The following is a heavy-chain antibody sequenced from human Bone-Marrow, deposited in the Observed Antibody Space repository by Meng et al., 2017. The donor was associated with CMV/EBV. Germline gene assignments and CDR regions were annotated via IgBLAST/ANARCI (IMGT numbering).Heavy chain of an antibody. J-gene: IGHJ6*02. D-gene: IGHD3-10*01. V-gene: IGHV3-7*01. CDR3: ARDYGSGSYGYYYGVDV. Sequence: GGSLRLSCAASGFTFRSYWMSWVRQAPGKGPEWVASIKQDGSEKYSVDSVKGRFTISRDTAKNSLYLQMNSLRAEDTAVYYCARDYGSGSYGYYYGVDVWGQGTTVTVSS. CDR1: GFTFRSYW. CDR2: IKQDGSEK.